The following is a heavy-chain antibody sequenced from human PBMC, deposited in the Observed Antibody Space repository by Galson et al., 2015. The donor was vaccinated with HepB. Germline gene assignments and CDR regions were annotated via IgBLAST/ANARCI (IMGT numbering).Heavy chain of an antibody. CDR3: ARARSSWYAYYGMDV. CDR1: GFTFSDYY. V-gene: IGHV3-11*01. Sequence: SLRLSCAASGFTFSDYYLSWIRQAPGKGLEWVSYISSSGSTIYYADSVKGRFTISRDNAKNSLYLQMNSLRAEDTAVYYCARARSSWYAYYGMDVGGQGATVTVSS. J-gene: IGHJ6*02. D-gene: IGHD6-13*01. CDR2: ISSSGSTI.